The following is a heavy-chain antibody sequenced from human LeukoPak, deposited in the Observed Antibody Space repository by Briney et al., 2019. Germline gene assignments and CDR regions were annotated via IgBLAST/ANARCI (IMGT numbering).Heavy chain of an antibody. CDR1: GGSISNHY. CDR3: ARDPTTVTKGFDI. CDR2: ISYSGST. V-gene: IGHV4-59*11. J-gene: IGHJ3*02. D-gene: IGHD4-17*01. Sequence: SETLSLTCTVSGGSISNHYWTWIRQPPGKGLEWIGYISYSGSTNYNPSLRSRVTISIDTSNNQISLRRSPVTAADTAVYYCARDPTTVTKGFDIWGLGTMVTVSP.